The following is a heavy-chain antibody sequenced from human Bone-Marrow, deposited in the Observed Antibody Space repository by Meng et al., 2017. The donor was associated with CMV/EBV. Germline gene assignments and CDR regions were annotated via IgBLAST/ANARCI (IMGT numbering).Heavy chain of an antibody. Sequence: SLKISCAASGFTFSSYAMHWVRQAPGKGLEWVAVISYDGSNKYYADSVKGRFTISRDNSKNTLYLQMNSLRAEDTAVYYCARRIQPYYFDYWGQGTLVTVSS. CDR2: ISYDGSNK. V-gene: IGHV3-30*04. J-gene: IGHJ4*02. CDR3: ARRIQPYYFDY. D-gene: IGHD5-18*01. CDR1: GFTFSSYA.